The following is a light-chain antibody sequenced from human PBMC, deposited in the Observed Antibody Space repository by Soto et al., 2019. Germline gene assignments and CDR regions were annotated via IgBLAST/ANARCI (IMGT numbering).Light chain of an antibody. J-gene: IGKJ1*01. V-gene: IGKV1-5*03. CDR2: KAS. CDR3: QKYHIYSGT. CDR1: QTISSW. Sequence: DIQMTQSPSTLSGSGGDRVTITCRASQTISSWLAWYQQKPGKAPKLLIYKASTLKSGVPSRFSGSGSGTEFTLTINRLQPDDFATYYCQKYHIYSGTCGQGTKVDIK.